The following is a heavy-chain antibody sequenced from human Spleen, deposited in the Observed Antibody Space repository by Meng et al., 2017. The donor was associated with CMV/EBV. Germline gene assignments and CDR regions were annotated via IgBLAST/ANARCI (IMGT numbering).Heavy chain of an antibody. CDR2: VRDDGSNK. J-gene: IGHJ3*02. V-gene: IGHV3-30*02. D-gene: IGHD6-6*01. Sequence: GGSLRLSCAPSGFTLSTYGMNWVRQAPGKGLEWVAFVRDDGSNKYYADSVRGRFTVSRDNAKNTLYLKMNSVRTEDTALYYCAKGDAALPRGGFDIWGQGTMVTVSS. CDR1: GFTLSTYG. CDR3: AKGDAALPRGGFDI.